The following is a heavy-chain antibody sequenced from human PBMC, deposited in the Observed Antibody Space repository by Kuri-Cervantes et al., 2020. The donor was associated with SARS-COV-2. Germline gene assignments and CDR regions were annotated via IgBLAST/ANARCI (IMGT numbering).Heavy chain of an antibody. J-gene: IGHJ1*01. V-gene: IGHV3-30-3*01. D-gene: IGHD3-3*01. CDR2: ISYDGSNK. Sequence: GESLKISCAASGFTFSNAWMRWVRQAPGKGLEWVAVISYDGSNKYYADSVKGRFTISRDNSKNTLYLQINSLRAEDTAVYYCARKYYDFWSGLQYFQHWGQGTLVTVSS. CDR1: GFTFSNAW. CDR3: ARKYYDFWSGLQYFQH.